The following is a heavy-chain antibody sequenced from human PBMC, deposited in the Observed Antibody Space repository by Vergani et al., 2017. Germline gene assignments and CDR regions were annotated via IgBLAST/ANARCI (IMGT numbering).Heavy chain of an antibody. J-gene: IGHJ5*02. CDR2: IYYSGST. CDR1: GGSISSYY. D-gene: IGHD3-10*01. V-gene: IGHV4-59*01. Sequence: QVQLQESGPGLVKPSETLSLTCTVSGGSISSYYWSWIRQPPGKGLEWIGYIYYSGSTNYNPSLKSRVTISVDTSKNQFSLKLSSVTAADTAVYYCARDHPGSYTDPWGQGTLVTVSS. CDR3: ARDHPGSYTDP.